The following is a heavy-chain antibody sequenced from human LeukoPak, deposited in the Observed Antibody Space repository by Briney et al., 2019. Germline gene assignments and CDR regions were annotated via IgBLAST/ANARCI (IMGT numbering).Heavy chain of an antibody. J-gene: IGHJ6*03. CDR1: GGSISSSSYY. D-gene: IGHD5-18*01. CDR3: ARHSGYSYGYAYYYYYMDV. CDR2: IYYSGST. V-gene: IGHV4-39*01. Sequence: SETLSLTCTVSGGSISSSSYYWGWIRQPPGKGLEWIGSIYYSGSTYYNPSLKSPVTISVDPSKNQFSLTLSSVTAADTAVYYCARHSGYSYGYAYYYYYMDVWGKGTTVTVSS.